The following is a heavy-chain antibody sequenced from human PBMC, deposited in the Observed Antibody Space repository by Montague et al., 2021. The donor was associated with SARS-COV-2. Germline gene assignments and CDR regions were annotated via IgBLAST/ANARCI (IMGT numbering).Heavy chain of an antibody. V-gene: IGHV4-59*01. J-gene: IGHJ3*02. CDR1: GGSITGYY. CDR3: VRDHPYGGPRGAYNI. D-gene: IGHD4-23*01. Sequence: SETLSLTCTVSGGSITGYYWSWLRRSPGQGLEWIAYIYDGGAVNYNPSLGSRVTISTDTSKNQLSLKVNSATAADTAVYYCVRDHPYGGPRGAYNIWGQGTVVTVSS. CDR2: IYDGGAV.